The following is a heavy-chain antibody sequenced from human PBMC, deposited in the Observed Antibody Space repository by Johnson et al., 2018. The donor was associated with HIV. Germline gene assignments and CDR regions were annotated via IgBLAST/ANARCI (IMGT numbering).Heavy chain of an antibody. CDR3: ARGRPNYYGSSGRYVPVAFDI. CDR1: GFSFSTYW. V-gene: IGHV3-74*03. CDR2: IDAEGSGT. J-gene: IGHJ3*02. D-gene: IGHD3-22*01. Sequence: VQLVESGGRLVQPGGSLRLSCAASGFSFSTYWMHWVRRVPGKGLVWVSRIDAEGSGTTYADSVKGRFTISRDNAKNTVYLQMNSLRAEDTAVYYCARGRPNYYGSSGRYVPVAFDIWGQGTMVTVSS.